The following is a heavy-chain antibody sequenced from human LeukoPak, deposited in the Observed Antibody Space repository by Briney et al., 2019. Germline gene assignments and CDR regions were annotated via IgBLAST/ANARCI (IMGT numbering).Heavy chain of an antibody. Sequence: ASVKVSCKASGGTFSSYAISWVRQAPGQELEWMGGIIPIFGTANYAQKLQGRVTMTTDTSTSTAYMELRSLRSDDTAVYYCARVVGATTATNFDYWGQGTLVTVSS. CDR3: ARVVGATTATNFDY. CDR1: GGTFSSYA. V-gene: IGHV1-69*05. J-gene: IGHJ4*02. CDR2: IIPIFGTA. D-gene: IGHD1-26*01.